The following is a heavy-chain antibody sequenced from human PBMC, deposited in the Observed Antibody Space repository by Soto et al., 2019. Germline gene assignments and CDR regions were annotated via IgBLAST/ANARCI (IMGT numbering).Heavy chain of an antibody. CDR1: GGTFSSYA. V-gene: IGHV1-69*01. D-gene: IGHD4-17*01. J-gene: IGHJ4*02. Sequence: QVQLVQSGAEVKKPGSSVKVSCKASGGTFSSYAISWVRQAPGQGLELMGGIIPIFGTANYAQKFQGRVTITADASTSTAYIELSSLRSDDTAVYSCAMGYGIYGDLYAFDYWVQGTLVIVSS. CDR2: IIPIFGTA. CDR3: AMGYGIYGDLYAFDY.